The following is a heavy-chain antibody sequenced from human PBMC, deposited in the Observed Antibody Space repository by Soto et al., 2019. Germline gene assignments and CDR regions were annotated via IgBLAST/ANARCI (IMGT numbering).Heavy chain of an antibody. CDR3: ARDLQVVVAATLHNWFDP. J-gene: IGHJ5*02. CDR2: ISSSSSYI. Sequence: GALRLSCAASGFTFSSYSMNWVRQAPGKGLEWVSSISSSSSYIYYADSVKGRFTISRDNAKNSLYLQMNSLRAEDTAVYYCARDLQVVVAATLHNWFDPWGQGTLVTVSS. CDR1: GFTFSSYS. V-gene: IGHV3-21*01. D-gene: IGHD2-15*01.